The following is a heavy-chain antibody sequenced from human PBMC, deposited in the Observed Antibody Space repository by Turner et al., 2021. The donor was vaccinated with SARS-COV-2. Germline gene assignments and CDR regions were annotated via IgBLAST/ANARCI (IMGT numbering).Heavy chain of an antibody. D-gene: IGHD5-18*01. CDR1: GFTFSSYA. J-gene: IGHJ6*02. Sequence: EVQLLESGGGLVQPGGSLRLSCAASGFTFSSYAMSWVHQAPGKGLEWVSAISGSGGSTYYADSVKGRFTISRDNSKNTLYLQMNSLRAEDTAVYYCAKAHGYSYGGVDYYYYYGMDVWGQGTTVTVSS. CDR3: AKAHGYSYGGVDYYYYYGMDV. V-gene: IGHV3-23*01. CDR2: ISGSGGST.